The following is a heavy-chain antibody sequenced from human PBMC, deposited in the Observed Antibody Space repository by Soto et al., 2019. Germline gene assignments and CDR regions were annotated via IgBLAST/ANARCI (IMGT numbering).Heavy chain of an antibody. D-gene: IGHD5-18*01. CDR2: IIPIFGTT. V-gene: IGHV1-69*12. CDR1: GATFSTNA. Sequence: QVQLVQSGAEVKKPGSSVKVSCKASGATFSTNAFSWVRQAPGQGLEWMGGIIPIFGTTHYAQKFQGRLTITADESASTAYMELHNLRSEDTAIYFCARSITATLIREDYWGQGTLVTVSS. J-gene: IGHJ4*02. CDR3: ARSITATLIREDY.